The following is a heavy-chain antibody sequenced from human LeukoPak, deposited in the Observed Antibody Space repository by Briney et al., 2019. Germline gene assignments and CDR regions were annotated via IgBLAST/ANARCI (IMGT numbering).Heavy chain of an antibody. D-gene: IGHD3-22*01. Sequence: RASVTVSCKASGGTFSSYAISWVRQAPGQGLEWKGGIIPIFGTANYAQKFQGRVTITADESASTAYMELSSLRSEDTAVYYCARWNYYDSSGYYESSGHWGQGTLVTVSS. V-gene: IGHV1-69*13. CDR3: ARWNYYDSSGYYESSGH. CDR2: IIPIFGTA. J-gene: IGHJ4*02. CDR1: GGTFSSYA.